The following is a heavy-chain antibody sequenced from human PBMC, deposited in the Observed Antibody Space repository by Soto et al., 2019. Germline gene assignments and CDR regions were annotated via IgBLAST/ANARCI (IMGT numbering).Heavy chain of an antibody. D-gene: IGHD3-22*01. CDR1: GGSISSGGYY. CDR3: ARTSYDSSGTAADP. Sequence: QVQLQESGPGLVKPSQTLSLTCTVSGGSISSGGYYWSWIRQHPGKGLEWIGYIYYSGSTYYNPSLKSRVTISVYTSKNQCSLKLSSVTAADTAVYYCARTSYDSSGTAADPWGQGTLVTVSS. J-gene: IGHJ5*02. V-gene: IGHV4-31*03. CDR2: IYYSGST.